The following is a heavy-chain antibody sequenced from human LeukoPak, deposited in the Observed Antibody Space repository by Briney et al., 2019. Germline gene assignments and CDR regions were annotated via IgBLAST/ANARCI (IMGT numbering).Heavy chain of an antibody. D-gene: IGHD3-10*01. CDR1: GYSISSGYY. CDR2: IYHSGST. Sequence: SETLSLTCAVSGYSISSGYYWGWIRQPPGKGLEWIGSIYHSGSTYYNPSLKSRVTISVDTSKNQFSLKLSSMTAADTAVYYCARDRVTMVRGVSYYYGMDVWGKGTTVTVSS. CDR3: ARDRVTMVRGVSYYYGMDV. J-gene: IGHJ6*04. V-gene: IGHV4-38-2*02.